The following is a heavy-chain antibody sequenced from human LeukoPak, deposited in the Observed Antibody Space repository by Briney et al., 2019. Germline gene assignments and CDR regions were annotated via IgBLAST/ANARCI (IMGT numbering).Heavy chain of an antibody. D-gene: IGHD1-26*01. J-gene: IGHJ4*02. V-gene: IGHV1-46*01. CDR3: SRDLGGSYNDY. CDR1: GYTFSTYY. Sequence: ASVKVSCKASGYTFSTYYMHWVRQAPGQGLEWVGVINPSGATTTYAQKFQGRVTMTRDTFTSTVYMELSSLRIEDTAMYYCSRDLGGSYNDYWGQGTMVTVSS. CDR2: INPSGATT.